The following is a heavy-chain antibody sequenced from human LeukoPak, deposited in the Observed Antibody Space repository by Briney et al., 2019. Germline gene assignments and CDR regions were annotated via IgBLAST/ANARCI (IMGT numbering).Heavy chain of an antibody. CDR1: GFTVSSNY. J-gene: IGHJ4*02. V-gene: IGHV3-53*01. CDR2: IYSGGST. CDR3: ARARYSGYDSPYYFDY. Sequence: GGSLRLSCAASGFTVSSNYMSWVRQAPGKGLEWVSVIYSGGSTYYADSVKGRFTISRDNSKNTLYLQMNSLRAEDTAVYYCARARYSGYDSPYYFDYWGQGTLVTVSP. D-gene: IGHD5-12*01.